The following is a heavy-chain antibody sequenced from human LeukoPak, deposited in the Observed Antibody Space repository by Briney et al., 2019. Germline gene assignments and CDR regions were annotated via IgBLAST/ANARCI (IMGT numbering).Heavy chain of an antibody. CDR1: GFSFTDYP. Sequence: GGSLRLSCATSGFSFTDYPMNWVRQAPGKGLEWISNIRTTVEGAKYAYYADSVKGRVTISRDDGKNTLYLHMNSLRDDDTALYYCATDQRYAFDYWGQGILVTLSS. CDR3: ATDQRYAFDY. J-gene: IGHJ4*02. D-gene: IGHD3-9*01. V-gene: IGHV3-48*02. CDR2: IRTTVEGAKYA.